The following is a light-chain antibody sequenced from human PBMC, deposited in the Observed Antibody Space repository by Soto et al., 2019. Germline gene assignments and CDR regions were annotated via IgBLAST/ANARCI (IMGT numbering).Light chain of an antibody. Sequence: DIQMTQSPSTLSASVGDRVTITCRASQSISSWLAWYQQKPGKAPKLLIYKSSSLESGVPSRFSGSGSGTEFTLTISSLQPDDCATYYCQRYNSYPLTVGGGTKVEIK. V-gene: IGKV1-5*03. CDR1: QSISSW. CDR3: QRYNSYPLT. CDR2: KSS. J-gene: IGKJ4*01.